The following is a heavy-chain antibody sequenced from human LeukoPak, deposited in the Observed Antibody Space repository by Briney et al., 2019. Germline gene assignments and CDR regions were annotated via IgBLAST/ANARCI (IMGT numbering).Heavy chain of an antibody. CDR1: GFTFSSYA. D-gene: IGHD4-23*01. V-gene: IGHV3-23*01. CDR3: ARDSGGSSPFDY. Sequence: GSLRLSFAASGFTFSSYAMSWVRPAPGKGLEWVSAISGSGGSTYYADSVKGRFTISRDNSKNTLYLQMNSLRAEDTAVYYCARDSGGSSPFDYWGQGTLVTVSS. J-gene: IGHJ4*02. CDR2: ISGSGGST.